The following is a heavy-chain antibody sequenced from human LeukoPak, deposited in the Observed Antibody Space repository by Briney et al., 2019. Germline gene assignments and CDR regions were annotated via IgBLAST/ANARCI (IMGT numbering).Heavy chain of an antibody. CDR1: GGSISSSSYY. V-gene: IGHV4-39*01. CDR2: IYYSGST. CDR3: ASPRLQYCSSTSCPFDY. D-gene: IGHD2-2*01. J-gene: IGHJ4*02. Sequence: SETLSLTCTVSGGSISSSSYYWGWIRQPPGKGLEWIGSIYYSGSTYYNPSLKSRVTISVDTSKNQFSLKLSSVTAADTAVYYCASPRLQYCSSTSCPFDYWGQGTLVTVSS.